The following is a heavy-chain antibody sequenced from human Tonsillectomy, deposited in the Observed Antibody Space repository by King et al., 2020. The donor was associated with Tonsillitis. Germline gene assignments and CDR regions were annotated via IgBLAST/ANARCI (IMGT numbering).Heavy chain of an antibody. V-gene: IGHV2-70*11. CDR3: ARTLPYYDFWSGYYFDY. J-gene: IGHJ4*02. Sequence: TLKESGPALVKPTQTLTLTCTFSGFSLSNSGMCVSWIRQPPGKALQWLAGIHWDDDKYYSASLRTRLTLSKDTSKNQVVLTMTNMDPVDTATYYCARTLPYYDFWSGYYFDYWGQGTLVTVSS. CDR2: IHWDDDK. D-gene: IGHD3-3*01. CDR1: GFSLSNSGMC.